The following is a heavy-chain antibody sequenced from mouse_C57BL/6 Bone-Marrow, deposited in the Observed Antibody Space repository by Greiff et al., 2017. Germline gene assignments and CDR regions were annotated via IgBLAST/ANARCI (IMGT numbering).Heavy chain of an antibody. J-gene: IGHJ1*03. CDR2: IHPNSGST. CDR1: CYTFTSYW. CDR3: ARRRRWYFDV. V-gene: IGHV1-64*01. Sequence: QVQLKQPGAELVKPGASVKLSCKASCYTFTSYWMHWVKQRPGQGLEWIGMIHPNSGSTNYNEKFKSKATLTVDKSSSTAYMQLSSLTSEDSAVYYCARRRRWYFDVWGTGTTVTVSS.